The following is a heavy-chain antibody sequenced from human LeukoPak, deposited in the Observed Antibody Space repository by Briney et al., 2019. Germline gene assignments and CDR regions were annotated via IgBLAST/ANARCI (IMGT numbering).Heavy chain of an antibody. CDR1: GFTFSSYA. CDR3: ARDYLPVGGVAAAGKHAEYFQH. V-gene: IGHV3-30-3*01. J-gene: IGHJ1*01. Sequence: GGSLRLSCAASGFTFSSYAMSWVRQAPGKGLEWVAVISYDGSNRYYADSVKGRFTISRDNSKNTLYLQMNSLRAEDTAVYYCARDYLPVGGVAAAGKHAEYFQHWGQGTLVTVSS. D-gene: IGHD6-13*01. CDR2: ISYDGSNR.